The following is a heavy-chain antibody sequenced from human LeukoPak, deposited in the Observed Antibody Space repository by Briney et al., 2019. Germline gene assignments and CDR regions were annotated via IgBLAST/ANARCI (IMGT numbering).Heavy chain of an antibody. CDR1: GGSISTTSYF. CDR2: VHSTGST. V-gene: IGHV4-39*07. J-gene: IGHJ5*02. CDR3: ARPYNSGSFLGFDP. D-gene: IGHD3-10*01. Sequence: SETLSLTCTVSGGSISTTSYFWAWIRQPSGMGLEWIGSVHSTGSTYFHPSLESRLTISVDTSRNQISLRLTSVTAADTAVYYCARPYNSGSFLGFDPWGQGTLVTVSS.